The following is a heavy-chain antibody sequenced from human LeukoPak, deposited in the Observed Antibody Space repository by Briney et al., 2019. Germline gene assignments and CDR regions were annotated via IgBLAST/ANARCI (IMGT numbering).Heavy chain of an antibody. CDR1: GFTVSSNY. CDR2: IYSGGST. J-gene: IGHJ4*02. Sequence: GGSLRLSCAASGFTVSSNYMSWVRQAPGKGLEWVSVIYSGGSTYYADSVKGRFTISRDNSKNTLYLQVTSLRAEDTAVYYCAIVDSSSWSHWGQGILVTVSS. D-gene: IGHD6-13*01. V-gene: IGHV3-53*01. CDR3: AIVDSSSWSH.